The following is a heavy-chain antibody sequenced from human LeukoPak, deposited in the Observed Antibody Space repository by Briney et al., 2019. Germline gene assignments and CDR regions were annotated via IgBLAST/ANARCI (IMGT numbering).Heavy chain of an antibody. Sequence: GGSLRLSCAASGFPFTTYWMSWVRQAPGKGLEWVANINEDGGEKYYADSVKGRFIISRDNARNSLYVQMNNLRAEDTAAYYCARTSGDPFDYWGQGTLVAVSS. CDR3: ARTSGDPFDY. V-gene: IGHV3-7*01. J-gene: IGHJ4*02. D-gene: IGHD4-17*01. CDR2: INEDGGEK. CDR1: GFPFTTYW.